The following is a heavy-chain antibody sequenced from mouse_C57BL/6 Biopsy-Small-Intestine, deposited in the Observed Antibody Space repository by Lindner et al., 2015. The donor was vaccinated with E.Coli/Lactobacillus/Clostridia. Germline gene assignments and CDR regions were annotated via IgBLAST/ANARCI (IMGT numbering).Heavy chain of an antibody. J-gene: IGHJ4*01. V-gene: IGHV3-1*01. CDR2: ISYSGST. D-gene: IGHD1-1*01. CDR3: ARGGYYGSSYDYAMDY. CDR1: GYSITSGYD. Sequence: VQLQESGPGMVKPSQSLSLTCTVTGYSITSGYDWHWIRHFPGNKLEWMGYISYSGSTNYNPSLKSRISITHDTSKNHFFLKLNSVTTEDTATYYCARGGYYGSSYDYAMDYWGQGTSVTVSS.